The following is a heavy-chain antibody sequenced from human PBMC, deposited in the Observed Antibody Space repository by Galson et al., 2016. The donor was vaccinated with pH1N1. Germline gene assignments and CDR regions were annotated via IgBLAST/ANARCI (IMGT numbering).Heavy chain of an antibody. CDR3: VKVDGYLSGYLDY. D-gene: IGHD3-22*01. CDR2: ISWNSGIT. Sequence: SLRLSCAASGFTFDDHAMHWVRQAPGKGLEWVSGISWNSGITGYADSVKGRFTISRDNATNSLYLQMNSLRAEDTALYYSVKVDGYLSGYLDYWGQGTLVTVSS. CDR1: GFTFDDHA. V-gene: IGHV3-9*01. J-gene: IGHJ4*02.